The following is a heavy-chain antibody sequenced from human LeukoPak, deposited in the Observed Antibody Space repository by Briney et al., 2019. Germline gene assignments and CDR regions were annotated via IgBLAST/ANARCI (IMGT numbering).Heavy chain of an antibody. V-gene: IGHV4-59*08. J-gene: IGHJ4*02. CDR1: GGSISSYY. D-gene: IGHD5-24*01. CDR3: ARGARAGYNLEPFDY. CDR2: IYYSGST. Sequence: SETLSLTCTVSGGSISSYYWSWIRQPPGKGLEWIGCIYYSGSTKYNPSLKSRITISVDTSKNQFSLKLRSVTAADTAVYYCARGARAGYNLEPFDYWGQGTLVTVSS.